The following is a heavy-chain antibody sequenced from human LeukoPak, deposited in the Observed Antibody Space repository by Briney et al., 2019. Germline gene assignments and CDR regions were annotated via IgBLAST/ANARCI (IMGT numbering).Heavy chain of an antibody. CDR2: ISWDGGST. J-gene: IGHJ4*02. Sequence: GRSLRLSCAASGFTFDDYDMNWVRQAPGKGLEWVSLISWDGGSTYYADYVKGRFTISRDNSKNSLYLQMNRLRAEDTALYYCAKVRSADTAMDLDYWGQGTLVTVSS. CDR1: GFTFDDYD. CDR3: AKVRSADTAMDLDY. V-gene: IGHV3-43D*04. D-gene: IGHD5-18*01.